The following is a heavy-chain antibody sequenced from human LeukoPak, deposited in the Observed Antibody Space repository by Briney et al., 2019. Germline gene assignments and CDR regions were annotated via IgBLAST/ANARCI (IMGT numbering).Heavy chain of an antibody. CDR1: GGSISSSNW. V-gene: IGHV4-4*02. CDR3: ASHPTVTTYSDY. D-gene: IGHD4-17*01. CDR2: IYHSGST. Sequence: SETLSLTCAVSGGSISSSNWWSWVRQPPGKGLEWIGSIYHSGSTYYNPSLKSRVTISVDTSKNQFSLKLSSVTAADTAVYYCASHPTVTTYSDYWGQGTLVTVSS. J-gene: IGHJ4*02.